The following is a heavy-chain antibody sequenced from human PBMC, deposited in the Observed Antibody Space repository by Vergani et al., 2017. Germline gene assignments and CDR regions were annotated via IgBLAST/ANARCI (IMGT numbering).Heavy chain of an antibody. CDR3: ARPHGDILPPDPRRLDY. CDR1: GYTFTSYY. J-gene: IGHJ4*02. Sequence: QVQLVQSGAEVKKPGASVKVSCKASGYTFTSYYMHWGRQAPGQGLEWMGIINPSGGSTTYAQQFQGRLTMTRDPSTSTVYMDLSNLRSEDTAVYYCARPHGDILPPDPRRLDYWGQGTLVTVSS. V-gene: IGHV1-46*03. CDR2: INPSGGST.